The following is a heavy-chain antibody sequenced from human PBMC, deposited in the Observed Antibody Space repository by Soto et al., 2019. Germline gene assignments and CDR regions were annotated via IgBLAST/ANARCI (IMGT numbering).Heavy chain of an antibody. D-gene: IGHD2-21*02. J-gene: IGHJ6*02. CDR2: ISGSGGST. CDR1: GFTFSSYA. V-gene: IGHV3-23*01. Sequence: PGGSLRLSCAASGFTFSSYAMSWVRQAPGKGLEWVSAISGSGGSTYYADSVKGRFTISRDNAKNSLYLQMNSLRAEDTAVYYCARDLSVGGNSGYRRIYYYYYGMDVWGQGTTVTVSS. CDR3: ARDLSVGGNSGYRRIYYYYYGMDV.